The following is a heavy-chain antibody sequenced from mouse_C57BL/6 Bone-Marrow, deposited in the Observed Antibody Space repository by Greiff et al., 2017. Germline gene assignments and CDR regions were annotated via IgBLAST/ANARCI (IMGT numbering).Heavy chain of an antibody. CDR1: GFTFSSYT. CDR2: SSGGGGNT. V-gene: IGHV5-9*01. CDR3: ARTYYAMDY. Sequence: EVQVVESGGGLVKPGGSLKLSCAASGFTFSSYTMSWVRQTPEKRLEWVATSSGGGGNTYYPDSVKGRCTISRDNAKNTLYLQMSSLRSEDTALYYWARTYYAMDYWGQGTAVTVSS. J-gene: IGHJ4*01.